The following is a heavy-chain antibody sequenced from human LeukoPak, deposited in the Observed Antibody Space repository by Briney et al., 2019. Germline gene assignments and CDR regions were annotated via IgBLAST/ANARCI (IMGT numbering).Heavy chain of an antibody. D-gene: IGHD4-11*01. CDR2: ISVSGGST. V-gene: IGHV3-23*01. CDR3: AKARNSDYRFGFDI. J-gene: IGHJ3*02. Sequence: GGSLRLSCAASGFTVGTNSMSWVRQSPGKGLEWVSGISVSGGSTYYADSVKGRFTFFGDNSRNTLYLQMSSLRAEDTAVYYCAKARNSDYRFGFDIWGQGTMVTVSS. CDR1: GFTVGTNS.